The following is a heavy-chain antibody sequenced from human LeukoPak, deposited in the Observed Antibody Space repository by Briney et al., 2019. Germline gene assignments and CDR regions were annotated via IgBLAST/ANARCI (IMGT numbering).Heavy chain of an antibody. J-gene: IGHJ4*02. CDR1: GGSISSSSYY. D-gene: IGHD6-19*01. V-gene: IGHV4-39*02. Sequence: SETLSLTCTVSGGSISSSSYYWGWIRQPPGKGLEWIGSIYYSGSTYYNPSLKSRVTISVDTSKNQFSLKLSSVTAADTAVYYCARDSPLSGYSDGWATNSFDFWGQGTLVTVSS. CDR3: ARDSPLSGYSDGWATNSFDF. CDR2: IYYSGST.